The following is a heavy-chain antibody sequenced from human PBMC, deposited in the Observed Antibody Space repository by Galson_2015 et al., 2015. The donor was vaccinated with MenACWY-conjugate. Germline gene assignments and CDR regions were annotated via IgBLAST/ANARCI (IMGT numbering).Heavy chain of an antibody. CDR3: ARAKEQWLSKTFDL. CDR2: IRQDGSGK. V-gene: IGHV3-7*01. D-gene: IGHD6-19*01. CDR1: GFTFSSSG. J-gene: IGHJ3*01. Sequence: SLRLSCAASGFTFSSSGMGWVRQAPGKGLEWVANIRQDGSGKYYVDSVKGRFIISRDNAKNSLFLQMNSLRAEDTALYYCARAKEQWLSKTFDLWGQGTMVTVSS.